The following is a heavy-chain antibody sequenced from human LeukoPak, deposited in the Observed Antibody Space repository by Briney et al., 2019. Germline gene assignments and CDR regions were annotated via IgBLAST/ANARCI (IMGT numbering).Heavy chain of an antibody. Sequence: ASVKVSCKASGYTFTSYGISWVRQAPGQGLEWMGWISAYNGNTNYAQKLQGRVTMTTDTSTSTAYMELRSLRSDDTAVYYYARAGPPGIAAGCYYYYGMDVWGQGTTVTAPS. CDR2: ISAYNGNT. J-gene: IGHJ6*02. CDR1: GYTFTSYG. V-gene: IGHV1-18*01. CDR3: ARAGPPGIAAGCYYYYGMDV. D-gene: IGHD6-13*01.